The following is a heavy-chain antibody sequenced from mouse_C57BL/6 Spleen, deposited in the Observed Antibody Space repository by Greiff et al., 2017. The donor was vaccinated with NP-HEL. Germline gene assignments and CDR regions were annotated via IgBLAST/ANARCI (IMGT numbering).Heavy chain of an antibody. CDR3: ARLTVASMDY. V-gene: IGHV5-17*01. D-gene: IGHD1-1*01. CDR1: GFTFSDYG. J-gene: IGHJ4*01. CDR2: ISRGSSTI. Sequence: EVQVVESGGGLVKPGGSLKLSCAASGFTFSDYGMHWVRQAPEKGLEWVAYISRGSSTIYYADTVKGRFTISRDNAKNTLFLQMTSLRSEDTAMYYCARLTVASMDYWGQGTSVTVSS.